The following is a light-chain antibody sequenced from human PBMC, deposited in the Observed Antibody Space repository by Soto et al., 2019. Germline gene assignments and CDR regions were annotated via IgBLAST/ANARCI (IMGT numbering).Light chain of an antibody. CDR1: QSVSSSY. CDR3: QQYGSSPKT. J-gene: IGKJ3*01. Sequence: EIVLTQSPGTLSLSTGERATISCRASQSVSSSYLAWYQQKPGQAPRLLIYGASSRATGIPDRFSGSVSGTDFTLTIIRLEPEDFAVYYCQQYGSSPKTFGPGTKVDI. V-gene: IGKV3-20*01. CDR2: GAS.